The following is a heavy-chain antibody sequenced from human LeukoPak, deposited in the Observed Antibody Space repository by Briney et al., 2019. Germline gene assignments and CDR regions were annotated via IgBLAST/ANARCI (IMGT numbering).Heavy chain of an antibody. CDR2: IYHSGST. CDR1: SGSIRSNSYY. D-gene: IGHD2-15*01. V-gene: IGHV4-30-2*01. CDR3: ARVYCSGGSCYEIDY. Sequence: SETLSLTCTVSSGSIRSNSYYWGWIRQPPGKGLEWIGYIYHSGSTYYNPSLKSRVTISVDRSKNQFSLKLSSVTAADTAVYYCARVYCSGGSCYEIDYWGQGTLVTVSS. J-gene: IGHJ4*02.